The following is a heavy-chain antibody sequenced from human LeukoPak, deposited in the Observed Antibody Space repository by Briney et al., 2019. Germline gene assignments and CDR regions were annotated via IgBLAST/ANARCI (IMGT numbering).Heavy chain of an antibody. CDR1: GGSVSAYY. V-gene: IGHV4-34*01. D-gene: IGHD3-3*01. Sequence: PSETLSLTCAVYGGSVSAYYWSWIRQPPGKGLEWIGSIYYSGSTYYNPSLKSRVTISVDTSRNQISLKLRSVTAADTAMYYCARLWSGYRPPDYWGQGTLVTVSS. J-gene: IGHJ4*02. CDR2: IYYSGST. CDR3: ARLWSGYRPPDY.